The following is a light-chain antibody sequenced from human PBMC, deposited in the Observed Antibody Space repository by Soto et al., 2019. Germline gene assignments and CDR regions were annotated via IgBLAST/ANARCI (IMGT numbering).Light chain of an antibody. J-gene: IGKJ4*01. V-gene: IGKV3-11*01. Sequence: EIVLTQSPVTLSLSPGERATLSCRASQSVSSYLAWYQQKPGQAPRLLIYDASHRATGIPARFSGSGSGTDFTLTISSLETEDFAVYHCQQRSSWPLTFGGGTKVEIK. CDR2: DAS. CDR1: QSVSSY. CDR3: QQRSSWPLT.